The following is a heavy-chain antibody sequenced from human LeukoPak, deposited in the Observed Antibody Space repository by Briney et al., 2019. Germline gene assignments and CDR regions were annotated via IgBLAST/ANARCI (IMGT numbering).Heavy chain of an antibody. CDR2: INSDGSGT. CDR3: ARGYSRSCHY. J-gene: IGHJ4*02. Sequence: GGSLRLSCAASGFTFSSYWMHWVRQAPGKGLVWVSRINSDGSGTTYADSVKGRFTISRDNAKNTLYRQMNSLRAEDTAVYYCARGYSRSCHYWGQGTLVTVSS. V-gene: IGHV3-74*01. D-gene: IGHD6-13*01. CDR1: GFTFSSYW.